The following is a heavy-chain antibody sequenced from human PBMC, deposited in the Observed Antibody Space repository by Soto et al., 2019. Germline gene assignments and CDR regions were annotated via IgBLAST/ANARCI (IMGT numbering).Heavy chain of an antibody. Sequence: KSSETLSLTCTVSGDSISSNNYYWGWIRQPPGKGLEWIGNIYYRGSSYYIPSLQSRVIMSVDTSKNQFSLKLSSVSAADTAVYYCARHKILERVFDYWGQGTQVTVSS. CDR3: ARHKILERVFDY. J-gene: IGHJ4*02. D-gene: IGHD3-3*01. CDR1: GDSISSNNYY. V-gene: IGHV4-39*01. CDR2: IYYRGSS.